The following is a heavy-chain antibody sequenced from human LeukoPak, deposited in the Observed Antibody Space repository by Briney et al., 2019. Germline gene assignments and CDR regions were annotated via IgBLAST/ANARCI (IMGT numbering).Heavy chain of an antibody. CDR1: GGSISSYY. CDR3: ARGRLGELSN. J-gene: IGHJ4*02. CDR2: IYHSGST. D-gene: IGHD3-16*02. Sequence: PSETLSLTCTVSGGSISSYYWSWIRQPPGKGLEWIGYIYHSGSTYYNPSLKSRVTISVDRSKNQFSLKLSSVTAADTAVYYCARGRLGELSNWGQGTLVTVSS. V-gene: IGHV4-59*12.